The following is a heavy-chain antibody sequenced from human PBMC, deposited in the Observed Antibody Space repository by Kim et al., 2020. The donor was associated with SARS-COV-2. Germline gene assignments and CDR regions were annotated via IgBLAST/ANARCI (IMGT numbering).Heavy chain of an antibody. D-gene: IGHD3-10*01. Sequence: SETLSLTCTVSGGSISSSGYYWGWIRQPPGKGLEWIGSVSYVGSSFYNSSLKSRVTISVDTSKNQFSLKLSSVTAADTAMYYCARHYPGAPMYMDVWGQG. CDR2: VSYVGSS. CDR1: GGSISSSGYY. CDR3: ARHYPGAPMYMDV. V-gene: IGHV4-39*01. J-gene: IGHJ6*03.